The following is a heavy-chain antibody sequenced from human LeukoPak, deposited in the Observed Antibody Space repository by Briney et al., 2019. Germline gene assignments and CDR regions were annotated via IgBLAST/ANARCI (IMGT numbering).Heavy chain of an antibody. CDR3: ARAYSSGLPGY. D-gene: IGHD6-19*01. Sequence: SETLSLTCAVYGGSSSDYYWSWIRQPPGKGLEWIGEINRSGSTNYKPSLKSRVTISVDTSKNQFSLNLSSVTAADTAVYYCARAYSSGLPGYWGQGTLVTVSS. V-gene: IGHV4-34*01. CDR1: GGSSSDYY. CDR2: INRSGST. J-gene: IGHJ4*02.